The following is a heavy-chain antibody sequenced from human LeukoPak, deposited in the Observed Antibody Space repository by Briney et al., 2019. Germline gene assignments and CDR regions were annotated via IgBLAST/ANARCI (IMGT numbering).Heavy chain of an antibody. V-gene: IGHV4-4*07. CDR2: IYTSGST. CDR1: GGSISSHY. J-gene: IGHJ5*02. CDR3: ARDLEGVLRFLEWDKSWWFDP. Sequence: SETLSLTCTVSGGSISSHYWSWIRQPAGKGLEWIGRIYTSGSTNYNPSLKSRVTMSVDTSKNQFSLKLSSVTAADTAVYYCARDLEGVLRFLEWDKSWWFDPWGQGTLVTVSS. D-gene: IGHD3-3*01.